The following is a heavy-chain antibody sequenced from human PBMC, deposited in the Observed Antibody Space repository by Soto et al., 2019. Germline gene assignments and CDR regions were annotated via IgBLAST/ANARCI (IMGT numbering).Heavy chain of an antibody. CDR3: TTESSSWYRSFDY. V-gene: IGHV3-15*01. CDR2: IKSKTDGGTT. Sequence: GGSLRLSCAASGFTFSNAWMSWVRQAPGKGLEWVGRIKSKTDGGTTDCAAPVKGRFTISRDDSKNTLYLQMNSLKTEDTAVYYCTTESSSWYRSFDYWGQGTLVTVSS. J-gene: IGHJ4*02. D-gene: IGHD6-13*01. CDR1: GFTFSNAW.